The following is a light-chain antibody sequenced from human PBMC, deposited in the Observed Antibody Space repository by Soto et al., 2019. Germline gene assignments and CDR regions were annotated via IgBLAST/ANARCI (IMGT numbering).Light chain of an antibody. Sequence: QSALTQPASVSGSPGQSITISCTGTSSDVGGYNYVSWYQQHPGKAPKLMIYDVSNRPSGVSNRFSGSKSGNTASLTISGLLAEDEADYYCSSYTSSSTPVFGGGTKVTVL. J-gene: IGLJ2*01. CDR3: SSYTSSSTPV. V-gene: IGLV2-14*01. CDR2: DVS. CDR1: SSDVGGYNY.